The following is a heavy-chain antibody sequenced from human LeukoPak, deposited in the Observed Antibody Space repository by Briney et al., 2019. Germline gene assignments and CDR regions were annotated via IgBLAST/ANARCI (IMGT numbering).Heavy chain of an antibody. Sequence: SETLSLTCTVSGGSISSGGYYWSWIRQHPGKGLEGVVYIYYSGSTYYNPSLKSRVTISVDTSKNQFSLKLSSVTAADTAVYYCARAAYGSTRFDPWGQGTLVTVSS. CDR2: IYYSGST. D-gene: IGHD3-10*01. CDR3: ARAAYGSTRFDP. J-gene: IGHJ5*02. CDR1: GGSISSGGYY. V-gene: IGHV4-31*03.